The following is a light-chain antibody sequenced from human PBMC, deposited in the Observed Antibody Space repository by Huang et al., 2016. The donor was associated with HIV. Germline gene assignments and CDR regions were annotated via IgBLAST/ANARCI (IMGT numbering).Light chain of an antibody. V-gene: IGKV1-39*01. CDR2: AAS. CDR1: QSINGS. Sequence: DLQMTQSPSSLSASVGDRVTITCRSIQSINGSLNWYYQKAGKAPELLISAASGLQSGAPSRFSGSGSGTDYTLTINSLQPEDFATYFCQQSYSTPPTFGGGTKVEVK. CDR3: QQSYSTPPT. J-gene: IGKJ4*01.